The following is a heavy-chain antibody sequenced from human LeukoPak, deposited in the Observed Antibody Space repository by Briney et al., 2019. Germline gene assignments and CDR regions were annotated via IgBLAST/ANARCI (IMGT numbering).Heavy chain of an antibody. CDR1: GGSISSSSYY. V-gene: IGHV4-39*07. Sequence: SETLSLTCTVSGGSISSSSYYWGWIRQPPGKGLEWIGSIYYSGSTHYNPSLKSRVTISIDTSKNQFSLRLNSVTAADTALYYCARSSSGTVPIFDYWGQGVLVTVSS. CDR2: IYYSGST. D-gene: IGHD5-18*01. CDR3: ARSSSGTVPIFDY. J-gene: IGHJ4*02.